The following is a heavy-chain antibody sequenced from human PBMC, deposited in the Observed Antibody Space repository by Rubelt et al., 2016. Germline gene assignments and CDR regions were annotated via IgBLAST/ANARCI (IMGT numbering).Heavy chain of an antibody. CDR2: ISSSSSYT. J-gene: IGHJ3*02. CDR1: GFTFSSYS. Sequence: EVQLVESGGGLVQPGGSLRLSCAASGFTFSSYSMNWVRQAPGKGLEWVSYISSSSSYTNYEDSVKGRFTISRDKAKNSRYLQMNSLRAEDTAVYYCARRRVEWELLDAFDIWGQGTMVTVSS. CDR3: ARRRVEWELLDAFDI. D-gene: IGHD1-26*01. V-gene: IGHV3-48*01.